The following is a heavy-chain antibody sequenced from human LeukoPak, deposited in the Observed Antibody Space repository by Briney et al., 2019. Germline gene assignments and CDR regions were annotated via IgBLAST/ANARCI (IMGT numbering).Heavy chain of an antibody. D-gene: IGHD3-10*01. CDR3: TTLLLWFGFDY. CDR2: MRSKTDGGTI. CDR1: EFTFSNAW. V-gene: IGHV3-15*01. J-gene: IGHJ4*02. Sequence: SGGSLRLSCAASEFTFSNAWMSWVRQAPGKGLEWVGRMRSKTDGGTIDYAAPVKGRFTISRDDSKNTLHLQMNSLKTDDTGVYSCTTLLLWFGFDYWGQGSRVTVSS.